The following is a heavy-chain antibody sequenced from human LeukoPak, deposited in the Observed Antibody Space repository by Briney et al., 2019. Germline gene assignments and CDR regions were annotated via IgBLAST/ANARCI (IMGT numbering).Heavy chain of an antibody. J-gene: IGHJ4*02. V-gene: IGHV3-30*02. D-gene: IGHD2-2*02. CDR2: IRYDGSNK. CDR1: GFTFSSYG. CDR3: AKSSDSDIVVVPAAIRLDY. Sequence: PGGSLRLSCAASGFTFSSYGMHWVRQAPGKGLEWVAFIRYDGSNKYYADSVEGRFTISRDNSKNTLYLQMNSLRAEDTAVYYCAKSSDSDIVVVPAAIRLDYWGQGTLVTVSS.